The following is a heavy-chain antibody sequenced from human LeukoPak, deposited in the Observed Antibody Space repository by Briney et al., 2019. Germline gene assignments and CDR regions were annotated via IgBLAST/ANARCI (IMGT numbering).Heavy chain of an antibody. D-gene: IGHD2-21*02. Sequence: GGSLRLSCAASGFTFNRYWMSWVRQAPGKGLEWVASIKEDGSERYYEDAVKGRFTISRDNAKYSVFLQMSSLRAEDTAVYYCARAYCGTDCYGTFDSWGQGTLVTVSS. CDR3: ARAYCGTDCYGTFDS. J-gene: IGHJ4*02. V-gene: IGHV3-7*01. CDR1: GFTFNRYW. CDR2: IKEDGSER.